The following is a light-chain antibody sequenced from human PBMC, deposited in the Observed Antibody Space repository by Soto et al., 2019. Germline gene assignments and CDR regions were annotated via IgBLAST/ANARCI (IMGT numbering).Light chain of an antibody. CDR1: SSDVGSYNY. J-gene: IGLJ1*01. CDR2: EVS. Sequence: QAVVTQPASVSGSPGQSITISCTGTSSDVGSYNYVSWYQQHPGKAPKLMIYEVSTRPSGVSSRFSGSKSGNTASLTISGLQAEDEADYYCSSYRSSSTVFGTGTKLTVL. CDR3: SSYRSSSTV. V-gene: IGLV2-14*01.